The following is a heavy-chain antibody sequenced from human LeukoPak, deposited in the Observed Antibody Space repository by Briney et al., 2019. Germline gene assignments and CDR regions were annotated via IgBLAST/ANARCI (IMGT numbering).Heavy chain of an antibody. J-gene: IGHJ4*02. D-gene: IGHD1-1*01. CDR1: GFTFSTYS. CDR3: TRDANWNPDY. Sequence: GGSLRLSCAASGFTFSTYSMNWVRQAPGKGLEWVSYISSISSGIYYADSVQGRFTTSRDNGKNSLYLQMNSLRAEDTAVYYCTRDANWNPDYWGQGTLVTVSS. CDR2: ISSISSGI. V-gene: IGHV3-48*01.